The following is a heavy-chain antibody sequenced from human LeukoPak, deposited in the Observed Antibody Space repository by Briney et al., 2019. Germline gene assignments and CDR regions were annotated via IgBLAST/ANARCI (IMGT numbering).Heavy chain of an antibody. Sequence: GGSLRLSCAASGFTFDDYTMHWVRQAPGKGLERVSLISWDGGSTYYADSVKGRFTISRDNSKNSLYLQMNSLRTEDTALYYCAKDITPSSKSGYFDYWGQGTLVTVSS. D-gene: IGHD4-11*01. J-gene: IGHJ4*02. CDR1: GFTFDDYT. CDR2: ISWDGGST. V-gene: IGHV3-43*01. CDR3: AKDITPSSKSGYFDY.